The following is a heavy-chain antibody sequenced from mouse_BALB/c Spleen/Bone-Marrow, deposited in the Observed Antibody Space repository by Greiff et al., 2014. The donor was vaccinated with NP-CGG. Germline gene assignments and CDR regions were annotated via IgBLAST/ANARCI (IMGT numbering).Heavy chain of an antibody. CDR2: VSPGDGDT. CDR1: GYAFSTYW. V-gene: IGHV1-80*01. D-gene: IGHD2-1*01. CDR3: ARVYYGNLDH. J-gene: IGHJ2*01. Sequence: VQLQQSGAELVRPGSSVKTSCKASGYAFSTYWMNWVKQRPGQGLEWIGQVSPGDGDTNYNGKFRGKATLTADKSSSTAYIQLSSLTSEDSAVYFCARVYYGNLDHWGQGTTLTVSS.